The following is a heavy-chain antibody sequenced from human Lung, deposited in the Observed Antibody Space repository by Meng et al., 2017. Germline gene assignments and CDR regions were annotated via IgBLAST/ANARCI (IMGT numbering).Heavy chain of an antibody. CDR2: INHSGST. Sequence: QVQLHEGGARLLKPSATLSRPCVVSGGSFSDYYWGWIRQPPGKGLEWIGEINHSGSTNYNPSLESRATISVDTSQNNLSLKLSSVTAADSAVYYCARGPTTMAHDFDYWGQGTLVTVSS. J-gene: IGHJ4*02. CDR1: GGSFSDYY. CDR3: ARGPTTMAHDFDY. V-gene: IGHV4-34*01. D-gene: IGHD4-11*01.